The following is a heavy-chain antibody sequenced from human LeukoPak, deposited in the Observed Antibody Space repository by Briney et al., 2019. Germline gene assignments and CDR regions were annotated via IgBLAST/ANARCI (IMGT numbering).Heavy chain of an antibody. D-gene: IGHD6-13*01. CDR1: GFTFNIYA. J-gene: IGHJ6*02. CDR3: AREAGYSSSWYPPYYYYYGMDV. CDR2: ISYDGSKT. V-gene: IGHV3-30-3*01. Sequence: PGGSLRLSCAASGFTFNIYAMHWVRQAPGKGLEWVAVISYDGSKTYYADSVKGRFTISRDNAKNSLYLQMNSLRAEDTAVYYCAREAGYSSSWYPPYYYYYGMDVWGQGTTVTVSS.